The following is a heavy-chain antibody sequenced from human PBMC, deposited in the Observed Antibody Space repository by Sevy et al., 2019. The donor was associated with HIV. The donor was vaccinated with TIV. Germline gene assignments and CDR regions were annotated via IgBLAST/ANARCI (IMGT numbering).Heavy chain of an antibody. CDR3: ARGRSSSSWWEGYFDY. CDR1: GGSFSGYY. Sequence: SESLSLTCAVYGGSFSGYYWSWIRQPPGKGLEWIGEINHSGSTNYNPSLKSLVTISVDTSKNQFSLKLSSVTAADTAVYYCARGRSSSSWWEGYFDYWGQGTLVTVSS. V-gene: IGHV4-34*01. CDR2: INHSGST. J-gene: IGHJ4*02. D-gene: IGHD6-13*01.